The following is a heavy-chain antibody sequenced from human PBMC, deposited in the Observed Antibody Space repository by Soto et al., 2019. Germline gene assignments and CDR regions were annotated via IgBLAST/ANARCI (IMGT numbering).Heavy chain of an antibody. V-gene: IGHV3-11*06. CDR2: ISSSSSYT. CDR3: ARVAYYYDSSGPRGKWFDP. CDR1: GFTFSDYY. Sequence: LRLSCAASGFTFSDYYMSWIRQAPGKGLEWVSYISSSSSYTNYADSVKGRFTISRDNAKNSLYLQMNSLRAEDTAVYYCARVAYYYDSSGPRGKWFDPWGQGTLLTRST. J-gene: IGHJ5*02. D-gene: IGHD3-22*01.